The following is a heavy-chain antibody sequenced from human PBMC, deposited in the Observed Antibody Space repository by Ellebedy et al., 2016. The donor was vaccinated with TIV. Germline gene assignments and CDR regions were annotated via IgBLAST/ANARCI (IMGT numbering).Heavy chain of an antibody. CDR3: AKDDDVSVRIRFDP. CDR1: GFTFSTFA. Sequence: GESLKISCAASGFTFSTFAMSWVRQAPGKELEWVSTITGTGGGDNTYYADYVRGRFTISRDDSKNTLYLQMNSLRAEDTAVYYCAKDDDVSVRIRFDPWGQGTLVTVSS. D-gene: IGHD3-16*01. CDR2: ITGTGGGDNT. J-gene: IGHJ5*02. V-gene: IGHV3-23*01.